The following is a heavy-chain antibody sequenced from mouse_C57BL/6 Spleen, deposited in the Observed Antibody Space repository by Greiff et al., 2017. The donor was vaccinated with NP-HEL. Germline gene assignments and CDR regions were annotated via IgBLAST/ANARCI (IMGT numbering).Heavy chain of an antibody. V-gene: IGHV1-85*01. CDR1: GYTFTNYD. CDR2: IYPRDGST. D-gene: IGHD1-1*01. J-gene: IGHJ1*03. Sequence: QVQLQQSGPELVKPGASVKLSCKASGYTFTNYDINWVKQRPGQGLEWIGWIYPRDGSTKYNEKFKGKATLTVDTSSSTAYMELHSLTSEDSAVYFCAREGNYYGSSYWYFDVWGTGTTVTVSS. CDR3: AREGNYYGSSYWYFDV.